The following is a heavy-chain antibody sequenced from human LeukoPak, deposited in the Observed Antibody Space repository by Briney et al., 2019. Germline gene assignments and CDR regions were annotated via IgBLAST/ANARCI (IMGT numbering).Heavy chain of an antibody. CDR2: IYSGGST. V-gene: IGHV3-66*01. CDR3: ASEDYYDSSGYYSY. Sequence: GGSLRLSCAASGFTVSSNYMSWVRQAPGKGLEWVSVIYSGGSTYYADSVKGRFTISRDNSKNTLYPQMNSLRAEDTAVYYCASEDYYDSSGYYSYWGQGTLVTVSS. D-gene: IGHD3-22*01. CDR1: GFTVSSNY. J-gene: IGHJ4*02.